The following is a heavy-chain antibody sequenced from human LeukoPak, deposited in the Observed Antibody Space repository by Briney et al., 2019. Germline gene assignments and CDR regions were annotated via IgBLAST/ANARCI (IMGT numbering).Heavy chain of an antibody. J-gene: IGHJ4*02. CDR1: GYTFTNYV. V-gene: IGHV1-3*01. CDR3: ATYGVDGLAGY. D-gene: IGHD3/OR15-3a*01. CDR2: INAANSNT. Sequence: ASVKVSCKASGYTFTNYVFHWVRQAPGQSLEWMGWINAANSNTKYSQRFQGRVSITRDTSASTAYMDLSSLRSEDTAVYYCATYGVDGLAGYWGLGTLVTVSS.